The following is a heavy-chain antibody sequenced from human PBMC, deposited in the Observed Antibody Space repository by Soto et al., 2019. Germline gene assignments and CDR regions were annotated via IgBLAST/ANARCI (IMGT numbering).Heavy chain of an antibody. CDR2: INADYGNT. CDR1: GYTFYSHS. Sequence: GASVKVSCKASGYTFYSHSISWVRQAPGQGLEWMGRINADYGNTQYAQKFRGRATMTTDTSTTTVYMELTNLRSDDTAVYYCARCIQGDYYYGLDVWGQGTTVTVSS. CDR3: ARCIQGDYYYGLDV. V-gene: IGHV1-18*01. J-gene: IGHJ6*02. D-gene: IGHD5-18*01.